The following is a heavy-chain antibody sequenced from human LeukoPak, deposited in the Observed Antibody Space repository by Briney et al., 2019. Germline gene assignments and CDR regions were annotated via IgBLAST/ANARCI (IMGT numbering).Heavy chain of an antibody. CDR3: ARGGYSFDY. J-gene: IGHJ4*02. CDR2: LHADGIER. Sequence: PGGSLRLSCAASGFTLSGYWMSWVCQAPGKGLEWVARLHADGIERYYVDPVKGRFTISRDNAKNSLHLQMYSLRLDDTAVYYCARGGYSFDYLGQGTLVTVSS. D-gene: IGHD5-12*01. CDR1: GFTLSGYW. V-gene: IGHV3-7*01.